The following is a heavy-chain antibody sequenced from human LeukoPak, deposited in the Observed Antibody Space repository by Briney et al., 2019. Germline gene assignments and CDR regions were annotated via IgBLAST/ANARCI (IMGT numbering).Heavy chain of an antibody. D-gene: IGHD2-2*01. V-gene: IGHV3-23*01. CDR1: GFTFSTYW. CDR2: ISGSGGST. Sequence: GGSLRLSCAASGFTFSTYWLSWVRQAPGKGLEWVSAISGSGGSTYYADSVKGRFTISRDNSKNTLYLQMNSLRAEDTAVYYCAKVQYQLLSPGDAFDIWGQGTMVTVSS. J-gene: IGHJ3*02. CDR3: AKVQYQLLSPGDAFDI.